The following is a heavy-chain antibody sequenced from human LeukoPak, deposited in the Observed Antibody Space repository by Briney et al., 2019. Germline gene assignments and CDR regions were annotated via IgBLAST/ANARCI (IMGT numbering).Heavy chain of an antibody. CDR3: VKVGAMNYHYYMDV. Sequence: GGSLRLSCAASGFTFSSYAMSWVRQAPGKGLEWVSAISGSGGSTYYADSVKGRFTISRDNSSDTVYLQMNSLRVEDTAIYYCVKVGAMNYHYYMDVCGKGTTVSFSS. CDR1: GFTFSSYA. V-gene: IGHV3-23*01. J-gene: IGHJ6*03. CDR2: ISGSGGST. D-gene: IGHD2-2*01.